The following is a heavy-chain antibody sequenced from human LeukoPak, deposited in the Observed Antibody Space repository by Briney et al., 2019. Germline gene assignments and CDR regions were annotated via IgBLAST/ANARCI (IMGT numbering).Heavy chain of an antibody. J-gene: IGHJ4*02. CDR2: ICDDT. CDR3: ANSEFYVSGKYAGLDN. V-gene: IGHV3-23*01. CDR1: GLTFSTYV. Sequence: GGSLRLSCAASGLTFSTYVMKWVPQAPGKGLEWVSTICDDTYYADSVKGRITVSRDNSRNTLYLQMNFLGVEDTAVYYCANSEFYVSGKYAGLDNWGQGTLVTVSS. D-gene: IGHD3-10*01.